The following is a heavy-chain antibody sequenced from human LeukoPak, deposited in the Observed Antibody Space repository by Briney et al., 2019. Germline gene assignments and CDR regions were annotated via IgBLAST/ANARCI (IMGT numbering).Heavy chain of an antibody. D-gene: IGHD2-15*01. CDR2: ISSSGSTI. Sequence: GGSLRLSCAASGFTFSDYYMSWIRQAPGKGLEWVSYISSSGSTIYYADSVKGRFTISRDNAKNSLYLQMNSLRAEDTAVYYCARDLVVVAATHKNYYGMDVWGQGTTVTVSS. J-gene: IGHJ6*02. CDR1: GFTFSDYY. V-gene: IGHV3-11*01. CDR3: ARDLVVVAATHKNYYGMDV.